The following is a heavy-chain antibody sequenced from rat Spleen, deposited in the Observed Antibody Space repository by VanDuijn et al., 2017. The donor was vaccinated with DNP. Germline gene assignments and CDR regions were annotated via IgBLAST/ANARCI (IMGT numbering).Heavy chain of an antibody. J-gene: IGHJ1*01. Sequence: QVQLKESGPVLVQPSETLSLTCTVSGFSLANYNVHWVRQPPGKGLEWMGVMWSGGSTDYNSALKSRLSISRDTSKSQVFLQMNSLQPEDTGTYYCARHRGGAFAGYFDFWGPGTMVTVSS. V-gene: IGHV2-45*01. D-gene: IGHD1-11*01. CDR1: GFSLANYN. CDR3: ARHRGGAFAGYFDF. CDR2: MWSGGST.